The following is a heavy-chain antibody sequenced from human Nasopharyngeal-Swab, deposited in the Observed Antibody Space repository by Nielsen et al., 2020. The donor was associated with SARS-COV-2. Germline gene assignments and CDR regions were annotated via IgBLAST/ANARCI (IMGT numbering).Heavy chain of an antibody. Sequence: GESLKISCAASDFTVSSNYMSWVRQAPGKGLEWVSVIYSGGATYYADSVKGRFTISRDNSKNTLYLQMNSLRGEDTAVYYCARGDSFWGQGTTVTVSS. V-gene: IGHV3-53*01. CDR2: IYSGGAT. CDR3: ARGDSF. J-gene: IGHJ6*02. CDR1: DFTVSSNY. D-gene: IGHD2-21*01.